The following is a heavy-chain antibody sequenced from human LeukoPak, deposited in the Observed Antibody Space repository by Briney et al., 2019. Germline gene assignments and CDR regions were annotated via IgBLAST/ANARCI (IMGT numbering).Heavy chain of an antibody. CDR3: ARDGGLRFLAWPHNWFDP. CDR2: IYTSGST. CDR1: GGSISSGSYY. J-gene: IGHJ5*02. V-gene: IGHV4-61*02. Sequence: SQTLSLTCTVSGGSISSGSYYWSWIRQPAGKGLEWIGRIYTSGSTNYNPSVKSRVTISVDTSKNQFSLKLSSVTAADTAVYYCARDGGLRFLAWPHNWFDPWGQGTLVTVSS. D-gene: IGHD3-3*01.